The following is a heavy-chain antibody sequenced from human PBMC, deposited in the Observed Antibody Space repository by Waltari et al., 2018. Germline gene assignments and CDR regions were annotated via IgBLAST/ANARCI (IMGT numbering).Heavy chain of an antibody. Sequence: QVQLVESGGGVVQPGRSLRLSCAASGFTFSSYGMHWVRQAPGKGLEWVAVIWYDGSNKYYADDGKGRFTISRDNSKNTLYLQMNSLRAEDTAVYYCASESSHHPLPVGYFDYWGQGTLVTVSS. CDR2: IWYDGSNK. V-gene: IGHV3-33*01. CDR1: GFTFSSYG. CDR3: ASESSHHPLPVGYFDY. D-gene: IGHD1-26*01. J-gene: IGHJ4*02.